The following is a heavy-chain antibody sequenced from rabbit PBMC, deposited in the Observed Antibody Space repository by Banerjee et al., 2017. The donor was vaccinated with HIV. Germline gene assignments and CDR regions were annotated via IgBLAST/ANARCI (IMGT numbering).Heavy chain of an antibody. Sequence: QEQLEESGGDLVKPEGSLTLTCTASGFSFSSTYWICWVRQAPGKGPEWIACIDAGSTGNTYYVSWAKGRFTISRSTSLNTVDLKMTSLTAADTATYFCAREGPDVGYVGYGYTTFNLWGPGTLVTVS. J-gene: IGHJ4*01. V-gene: IGHV1S45*01. CDR2: IDAGSTGNT. D-gene: IGHD6-1*01. CDR1: GFSFSSTYW. CDR3: AREGPDVGYVGYGYTTFNL.